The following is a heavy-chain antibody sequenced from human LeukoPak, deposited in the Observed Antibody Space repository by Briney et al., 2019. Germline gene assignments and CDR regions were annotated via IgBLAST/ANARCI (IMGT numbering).Heavy chain of an antibody. V-gene: IGHV1-18*01. CDR1: GSTFNRYG. Sequence: ASVKVSFKASGSTFNRYGISWVRQAPGQGLEWMGWISAYNGDTNYAQKFQGRVTMTTDTSTSTAYMEVRSLISDDTAVYYCARDPSNTSGRYAYFDYWGQGTLVTVSS. J-gene: IGHJ4*02. CDR2: ISAYNGDT. D-gene: IGHD6-19*01. CDR3: ARDPSNTSGRYAYFDY.